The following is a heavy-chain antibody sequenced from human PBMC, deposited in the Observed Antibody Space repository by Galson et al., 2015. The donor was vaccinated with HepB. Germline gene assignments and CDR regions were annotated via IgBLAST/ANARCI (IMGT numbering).Heavy chain of an antibody. CDR1: GFLFSDYY. V-gene: IGHV3-11*06. J-gene: IGHJ4*02. Sequence: SLRLSCAASGFLFSDYYMSWIRQAPGKGLEWVSFISTGSDYTNYADSVKGRFTISRDNARNSLYLQLNTLRAEDTAVYYCARLVWGLHGCSYGGPADYWVQGALVTVSS. CDR2: ISTGSDYT. CDR3: ARLVWGLHGCSYGGPADY. D-gene: IGHD3-16*01.